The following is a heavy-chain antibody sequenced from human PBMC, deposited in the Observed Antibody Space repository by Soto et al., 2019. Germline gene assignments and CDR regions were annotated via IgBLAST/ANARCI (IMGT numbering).Heavy chain of an antibody. CDR1: EFSLSDYE. J-gene: IGHJ3*02. CDR2: IGRRGSPI. V-gene: IGHV3-48*03. CDR3: ARVYNDPLIDAFDI. Sequence: EAQLVESGGGLVQPGGSLRLSCAAFEFSLSDYEMAWVRRAPGKGLEWVSHIGRRGSPIYYADSVKGRFTISRDNAEDSVFLQMNSLTDEDTAVYYCARVYNDPLIDAFDIWGQGTMVTVSS. D-gene: IGHD3-16*01.